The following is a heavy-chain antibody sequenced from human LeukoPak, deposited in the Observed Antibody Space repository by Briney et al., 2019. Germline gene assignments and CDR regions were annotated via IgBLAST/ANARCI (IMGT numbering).Heavy chain of an antibody. CDR1: GFTVSRNY. V-gene: IGHV3-66*01. CDR2: IYSSGIT. Sequence: GGSLRLSCAASGFTVSRNYMSWVRQAPGKGLEWVSVIYSSGITYCADSVKGRFTVSRDSSKNTLYLQMDSLRAEDTAVYYCARDPCSGGSCYSTFDCWGQGTLVTVAS. D-gene: IGHD2-15*01. J-gene: IGHJ4*02. CDR3: ARDPCSGGSCYSTFDC.